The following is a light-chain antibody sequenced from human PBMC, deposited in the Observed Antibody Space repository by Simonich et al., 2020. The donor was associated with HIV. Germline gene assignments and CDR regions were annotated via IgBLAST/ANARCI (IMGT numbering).Light chain of an antibody. V-gene: IGKV1-33*01. CDR2: DAS. CDR3: QHYDNLPSYT. J-gene: IGKJ2*01. CDR1: QDISNF. Sequence: DIQLTQSPSFLSASVGDRVTITCQASQDISNFLNWYKQKPGKSPKLLIFDASHLETGVPSRFSGSGSGTDFTFTISSLQPEDFATYYCQHYDNLPSYTFGQGTKLEIK.